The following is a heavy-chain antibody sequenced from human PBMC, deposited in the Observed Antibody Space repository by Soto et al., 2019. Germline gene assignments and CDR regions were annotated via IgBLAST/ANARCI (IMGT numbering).Heavy chain of an antibody. CDR1: RFSFSNFG. CDR3: AKGGCSSSSCSFDS. D-gene: IGHD2-2*01. Sequence: QEQLVESGGGVVQPGMSLTLSCVASRFSFSNFGMHWVRQAPGKGLEWVAALSFDGSNKNYADGVRGRFTISRDNSKNTLYLHMNSLRSDDTAMYYCAKGGCSSSSCSFDSWGQGTLVTV. CDR2: LSFDGSNK. V-gene: IGHV3-30*18. J-gene: IGHJ5*01.